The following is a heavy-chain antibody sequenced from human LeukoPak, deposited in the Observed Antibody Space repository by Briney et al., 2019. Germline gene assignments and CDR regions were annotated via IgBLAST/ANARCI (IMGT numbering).Heavy chain of an antibody. Sequence: PGGSLRLSCAASGFTFSSYAMHWVRQAPGKGLEWVAVTSYDGSNKYYADSVKGRFTISRDNSKNTLYLQMNSLRGEDTAVYYCARDLDFWSRYHHFGNWGQGTLVTVSS. CDR1: GFTFSSYA. D-gene: IGHD3-3*01. CDR3: ARDLDFWSRYHHFGN. J-gene: IGHJ4*02. CDR2: TSYDGSNK. V-gene: IGHV3-30-3*01.